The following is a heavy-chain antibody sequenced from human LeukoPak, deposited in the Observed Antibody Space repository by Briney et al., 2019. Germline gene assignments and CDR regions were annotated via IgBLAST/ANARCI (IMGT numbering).Heavy chain of an antibody. J-gene: IGHJ4*02. CDR1: RFTFSDFG. CDR2: ISSSSSYI. Sequence: KAGGSLRLSCAASRFTFSDFGMHWVRQAPGKGLEWVSSISSSSSYIYYADSVKGRFTISRDNAKKSVYLQLNSLRAEDTAVYYCARAPHRYCSGGNCLNFDYWGQGTLVTVSS. CDR3: ARAPHRYCSGGNCLNFDY. V-gene: IGHV3-21*01. D-gene: IGHD2-15*01.